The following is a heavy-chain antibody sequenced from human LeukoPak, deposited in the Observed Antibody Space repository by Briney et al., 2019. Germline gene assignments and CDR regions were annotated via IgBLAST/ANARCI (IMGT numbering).Heavy chain of an antibody. J-gene: IGHJ2*01. CDR1: GYTFTSYD. Sequence: ASVKVSCKASGYTFTSYDINWVRQATGQGLEWMGWMNPNSGNSGYAQKFQGRVTITRNTSISTAYMELSSLRSEDTAVYYCARALRIAALQDRYFDLWGRGTLVTVSS. V-gene: IGHV1-8*03. CDR3: ARALRIAALQDRYFDL. CDR2: MNPNSGNS. D-gene: IGHD6-13*01.